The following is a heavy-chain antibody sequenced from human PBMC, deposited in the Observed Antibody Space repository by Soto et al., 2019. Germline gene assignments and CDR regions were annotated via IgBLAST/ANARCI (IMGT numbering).Heavy chain of an antibody. CDR3: STDEKNKGREGDFDY. D-gene: IGHD3-10*01. CDR1: GLPFSKAW. CDR2: IEDKGTT. V-gene: IGHV3-15*04. J-gene: IGHJ4*02. Sequence: EVHLVESGGGLVKPGGSLRLSCTVSGLPFSKAWMSWVRQAPGKGLEWVGRIEDKGTTEYAAPVKDRFAISRDDSQNWVYLKRDTLKGEDTGVYYCSTDEKNKGREGDFDYGGQGPLFPVSS.